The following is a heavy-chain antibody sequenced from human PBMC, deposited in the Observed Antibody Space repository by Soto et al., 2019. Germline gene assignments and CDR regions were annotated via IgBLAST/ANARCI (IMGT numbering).Heavy chain of an antibody. J-gene: IGHJ4*02. D-gene: IGHD4-17*01. CDR3: ARIRGMTTATTDRGVDF. Sequence: LETLSLTCTVSGGSVSNSDYYWAWIRQPPGKGLEWVGGIYYSGTTYDNPSLQSRLTVSVDTSKNQFSLKLSSVTAADTVVYYCARIRGMTTATTDRGVDFWGQGTLVTVSS. V-gene: IGHV4-39*01. CDR1: GGSVSNSDYY. CDR2: IYYSGTT.